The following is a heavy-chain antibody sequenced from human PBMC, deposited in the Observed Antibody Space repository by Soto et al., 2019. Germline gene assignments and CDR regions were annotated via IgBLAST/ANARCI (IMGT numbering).Heavy chain of an antibody. CDR2: IYSGGST. CDR3: AREEMVYAIGTRYYGMDV. D-gene: IGHD2-8*01. J-gene: IGHJ6*02. Sequence: EVQLVETGGGLIQPGGSLRLSCAASGFTVSSNYMSWVRQAPGKGLEWVSVIYSGGSTYYADSVKGRFTISRDNSKNTLYLQMNSLRAEDTAVYYCAREEMVYAIGTRYYGMDVWGQGTTVTVSS. V-gene: IGHV3-53*02. CDR1: GFTVSSNY.